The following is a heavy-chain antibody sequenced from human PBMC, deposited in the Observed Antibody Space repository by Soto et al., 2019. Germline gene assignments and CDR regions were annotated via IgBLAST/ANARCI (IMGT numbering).Heavy chain of an antibody. Sequence: QVQLVESGGGVVQPGRSLRLSCAASGFTFSSYGMHWVRQAPGKGLEGVAVIWYDGSNKYYADSVKGRFTISRDNSKNTLYLQMNSLRAEDTAVYYCARDRGSSYFDYWGQGTLVTVSS. CDR1: GFTFSSYG. CDR2: IWYDGSNK. D-gene: IGHD3-10*01. J-gene: IGHJ4*02. V-gene: IGHV3-33*01. CDR3: ARDRGSSYFDY.